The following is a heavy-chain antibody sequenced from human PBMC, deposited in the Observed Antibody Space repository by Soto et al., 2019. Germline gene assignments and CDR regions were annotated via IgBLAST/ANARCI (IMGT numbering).Heavy chain of an antibody. CDR2: IYSSGTT. CDR1: DASVSSGDYYY. J-gene: IGHJ4*02. Sequence: SETLSLTCTVSDASVSSGDYYYWTWIRQSPGRGLEWIGYIYSSGTTSYNPSLKSRVTISRDKSENQFSLRLTSVTAADSAVYFCARGGIYDFWSGLFDWGQGIRVTVSS. D-gene: IGHD3-3*01. V-gene: IGHV4-30-4*01. CDR3: ARGGIYDFWSGLFD.